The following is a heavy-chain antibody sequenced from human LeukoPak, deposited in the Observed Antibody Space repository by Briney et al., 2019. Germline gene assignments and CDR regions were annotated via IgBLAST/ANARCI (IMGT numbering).Heavy chain of an antibody. Sequence: GRSLRLSCAASGFTFSSYAMHWVCQAPGKGLEWVAVISYDGSNKYYADSVKGRFTISRDNSKNTLYLQMNSLRAEDTAVYYCARATNWNHYYYYYGMDVWGQGTTVTVSS. CDR3: ARATNWNHYYYYYGMDV. D-gene: IGHD1-1*01. J-gene: IGHJ6*02. CDR2: ISYDGSNK. V-gene: IGHV3-30*04. CDR1: GFTFSSYA.